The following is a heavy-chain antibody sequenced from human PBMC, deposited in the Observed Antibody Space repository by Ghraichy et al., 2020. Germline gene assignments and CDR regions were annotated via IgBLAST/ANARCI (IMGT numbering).Heavy chain of an antibody. CDR3: ARIPELRYFDWLIAFDI. V-gene: IGHV4-34*01. Sequence: SETLSLTCAVYGGSFSGYYWSWIRQPPGKGLEWIGEINHSGSTNYNPSLKSRVTISVDTSKNQFSLKLSSVTAADTAVYYCARIPELRYFDWLIAFDIWGQGTMVTVSS. CDR1: GGSFSGYY. D-gene: IGHD3-9*01. CDR2: INHSGST. J-gene: IGHJ3*02.